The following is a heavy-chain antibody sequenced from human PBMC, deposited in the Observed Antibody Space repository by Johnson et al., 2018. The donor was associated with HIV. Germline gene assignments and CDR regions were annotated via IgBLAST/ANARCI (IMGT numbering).Heavy chain of an antibody. V-gene: IGHV3-15*01. J-gene: IGHJ3*02. CDR1: GFTFSNAW. CDR2: IKSKTGGGTT. D-gene: IGHD2-21*02. CDR3: AKDRVDGRYCGGDCPDAFDI. Sequence: VQLVESGGGVVRPGGSLRLSCAASGFTFSNAWMNWVRQAPGKGLEWVGHIKSKTGGGTTDYAAPVKGRFTISRDNSKNTLYLQMNSLRAEDTAVYYCAKDRVDGRYCGGDCPDAFDIWGQGTMVTVSS.